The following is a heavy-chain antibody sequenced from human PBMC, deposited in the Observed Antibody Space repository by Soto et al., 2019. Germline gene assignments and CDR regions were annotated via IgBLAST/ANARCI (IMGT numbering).Heavy chain of an antibody. CDR3: ARARGYYDSSGYLDY. D-gene: IGHD3-22*01. CDR1: GFTFSSYA. V-gene: IGHV3-30-3*01. Sequence: SGGSLRLSCAASGFTFSSYAMHWVRQAPGKGLEWVAVISYDGSNKYYADSVKGRFTISRDNSKNTLYLQMNSLRAEDTAVYYCARARGYYDSSGYLDYWGQGTLVTVSS. J-gene: IGHJ4*02. CDR2: ISYDGSNK.